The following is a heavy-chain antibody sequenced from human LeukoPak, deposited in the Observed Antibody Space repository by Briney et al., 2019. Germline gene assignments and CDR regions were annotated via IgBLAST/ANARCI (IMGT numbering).Heavy chain of an antibody. V-gene: IGHV4-31*03. Sequence: PSETLSLTCTVSGGSLSSSGYYWSWIRQHPGKGLEWIGYIYYSGSTYYNPSLKSRVTISVDTSKNQFSLKLSSVTAADTAVYYCARDGPRGAFDIWGQGTMVTVSS. CDR1: GGSLSSSGYY. CDR3: ARDGPRGAFDI. J-gene: IGHJ3*02. CDR2: IYYSGST. D-gene: IGHD3-10*01.